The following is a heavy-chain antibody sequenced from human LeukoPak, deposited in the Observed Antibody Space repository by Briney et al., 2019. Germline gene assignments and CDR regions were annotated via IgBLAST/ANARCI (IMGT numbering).Heavy chain of an antibody. Sequence: SWVRQAPGKGLEWIGYIYYSGSTYYNPSLKSRVAISVDTSKNQFSLKLSSVTAADTAVYYCARAGGYSSSSGWFDPWGQGTLVTVSS. D-gene: IGHD6-6*01. V-gene: IGHV4-31*02. J-gene: IGHJ5*02. CDR3: ARAGGYSSSSGWFDP. CDR2: IYYSGST.